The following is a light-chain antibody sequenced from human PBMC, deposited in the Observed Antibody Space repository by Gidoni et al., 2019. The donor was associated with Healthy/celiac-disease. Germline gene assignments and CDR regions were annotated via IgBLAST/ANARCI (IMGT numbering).Light chain of an antibody. J-gene: IGLJ2*01. CDR2: DVS. CDR1: SSDVGGYNY. V-gene: IGLV2-14*03. Sequence: QSALTQPASVPGSPGQSITNSCTGTSSDVGGYNYVSWYQQHPGKAPKLMIYDVSNRPSGVSNRFSGSKSGNTASLTISGLQAEDEADYYCSSYTSSSTVVFGGGTKLTVL. CDR3: SSYTSSSTVV.